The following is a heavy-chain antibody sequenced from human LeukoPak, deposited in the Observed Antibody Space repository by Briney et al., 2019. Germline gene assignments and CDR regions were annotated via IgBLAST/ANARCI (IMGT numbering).Heavy chain of an antibody. CDR3: ARGGSGYVS. Sequence: KAGGSLRLSCAASVFTFSDYYMSWIRQAPGKGLEWVSYIRGSSSNTNYEDSVKGRFNISRDNAKSSLYLQMNSLRAEDTAVYYCARGGSGYVSWGQGILVTVSS. CDR1: VFTFSDYY. J-gene: IGHJ4*02. CDR2: IRGSSSNT. D-gene: IGHD3-10*02. V-gene: IGHV3-11*05.